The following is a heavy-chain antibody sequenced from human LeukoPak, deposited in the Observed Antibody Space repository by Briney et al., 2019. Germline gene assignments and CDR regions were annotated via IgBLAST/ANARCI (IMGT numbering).Heavy chain of an antibody. CDR1: GFTLGDFA. J-gene: IGHJ4*02. Sequence: PGGTLSLSCTLSGFTLGDFAMNWVRQAPGKGLEWVASIRTTPHGGKTEYAASVQGRFTIWRDDYKSIAYLQMNSLKDEDTAVYYCTRWTRVTIFEYWGQGTLVTVSS. V-gene: IGHV3-49*04. CDR2: IRTTPHGGKT. D-gene: IGHD4-17*01. CDR3: TRWTRVTIFEY.